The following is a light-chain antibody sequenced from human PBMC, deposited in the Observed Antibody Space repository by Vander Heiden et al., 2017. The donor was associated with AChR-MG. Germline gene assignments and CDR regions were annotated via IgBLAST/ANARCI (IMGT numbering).Light chain of an antibody. V-gene: IGKV3-20*01. CDR3: QQYGSSSWT. CDR1: QSVSSSY. CDR2: GAA. Sequence: EIVLTQSPATLSLSLGERATFSCRASQSVSSSYLAWYQQKPGQAPRLLIYGAASRATGIPDRFSGSGSGTDFTLTISRLEPEDFAVYYCQQYGSSSWTFGQGTKVEIK. J-gene: IGKJ1*01.